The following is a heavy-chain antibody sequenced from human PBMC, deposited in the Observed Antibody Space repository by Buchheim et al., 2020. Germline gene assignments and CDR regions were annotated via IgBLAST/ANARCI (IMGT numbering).Heavy chain of an antibody. CDR3: AKGEYSSSFYYFDY. Sequence: EVQLLESGGGLVQPGGSLRLSCAASGFTFSSYGMTWVRQAPGKGLEWVSAISVRDGSTYYADSVKGRFTISRDSSKHTLYLQMNSLRAEDTAVYYCAKGEYSSSFYYFDYWGQGTL. D-gene: IGHD6-6*01. CDR1: GFTFSSYG. CDR2: ISVRDGST. V-gene: IGHV3-23*01. J-gene: IGHJ4*02.